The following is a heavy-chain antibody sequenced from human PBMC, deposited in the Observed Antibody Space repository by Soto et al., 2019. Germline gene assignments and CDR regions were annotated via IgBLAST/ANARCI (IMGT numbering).Heavy chain of an antibody. Sequence: ASVKGSCKASGYTFTLYYMHWVGHPPGHGLAWMGWINPNRGGTNYAQNFQGRVTMTRDTSISTAYMGLGRLRSDDTAGYYCARDRGEGHCGGGRCYSDPDYYYYGMDVWGQGTTVTVSS. J-gene: IGHJ6*02. CDR1: GYTFTLYY. CDR2: INPNRGGT. D-gene: IGHD2-15*01. V-gene: IGHV1-2*02. CDR3: ARDRGEGHCGGGRCYSDPDYYYYGMDV.